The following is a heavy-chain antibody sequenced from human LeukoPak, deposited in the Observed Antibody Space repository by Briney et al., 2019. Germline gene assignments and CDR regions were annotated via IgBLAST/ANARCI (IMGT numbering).Heavy chain of an antibody. J-gene: IGHJ6*03. D-gene: IGHD3-10*01. CDR2: IYPGDSDT. Sequence: PGESLKISCKGSGYNFTNYWIGWVRQMPGKGLEWMGIIYPGDSDTTYSPSFQGQVTISADKSISTAYLQWSSLKTSDTAMYYCARHVMVRGVIRGYYYYMDVWGKGTTVTISS. CDR1: GYNFTNYW. V-gene: IGHV5-51*01. CDR3: ARHVMVRGVIRGYYYYMDV.